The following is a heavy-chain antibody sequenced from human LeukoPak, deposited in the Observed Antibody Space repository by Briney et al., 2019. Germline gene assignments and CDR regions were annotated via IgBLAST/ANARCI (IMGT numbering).Heavy chain of an antibody. CDR2: IKTDGSAK. Sequence: GESLRLSCVASGFSFSDYWMSWVRQAPGKGLEWVASIKTDGSAKYCVDSLKGRFTISRDNAKNSLYLQMNNLRAEDTAVYYCARDPESQKGRDGLDYWGQGSLVTVAS. D-gene: IGHD1-14*01. V-gene: IGHV3-7*01. CDR1: GFSFSDYW. CDR3: ARDPESQKGRDGLDY. J-gene: IGHJ4*02.